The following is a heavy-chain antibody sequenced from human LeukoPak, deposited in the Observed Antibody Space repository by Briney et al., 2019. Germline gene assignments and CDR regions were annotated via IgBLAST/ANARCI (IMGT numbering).Heavy chain of an antibody. V-gene: IGHV4-34*01. CDR2: INHNGST. CDR1: GGSFSGYY. CDR3: GTHGYYGAGSYGY. J-gene: IGHJ4*02. Sequence: SETLSLTCAVYGGSFSGYYWSWIRQPPGKGLEWIGEINHNGSTNYNPSLKSRVTISVDTSKNQFSLKLNSVTASDTAGYYFGTHGYYGAGSYGYWGQGTLLTVS. D-gene: IGHD3-10*01.